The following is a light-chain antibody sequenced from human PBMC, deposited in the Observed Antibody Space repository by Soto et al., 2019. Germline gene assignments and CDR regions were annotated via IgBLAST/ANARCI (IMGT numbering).Light chain of an antibody. J-gene: IGKJ1*01. Sequence: DIQMTQSPSSLSASVGDRVTITCRANQDISYYLAWYQQKQGKVPKLLIYGASTLQSGVPSRFSGSGSGTDFTLTFSSLQPEDIATYYCQKYRSAPRTFGQGTKVEIK. CDR2: GAS. CDR3: QKYRSAPRT. V-gene: IGKV1-27*01. CDR1: QDISYY.